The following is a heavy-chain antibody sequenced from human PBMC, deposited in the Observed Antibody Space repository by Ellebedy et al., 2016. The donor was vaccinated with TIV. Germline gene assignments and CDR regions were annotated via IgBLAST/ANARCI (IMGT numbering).Heavy chain of an antibody. CDR2: IWYDGSYK. J-gene: IGHJ5*02. CDR3: ARGYQFRNWLDP. Sequence: GESLKISXAASGFTFSSYGMHWVRQAPGKGLEWVAVIWYDGSYKYYGDSVKGRFTISRDNSKNTLYLQMNSLRVDDTAVYYCARGYQFRNWLDPWGQGTLVIVSS. V-gene: IGHV3-33*01. D-gene: IGHD2-2*01. CDR1: GFTFSSYG.